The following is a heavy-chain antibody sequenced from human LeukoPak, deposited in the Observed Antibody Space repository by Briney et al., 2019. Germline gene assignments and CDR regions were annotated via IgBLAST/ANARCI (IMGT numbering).Heavy chain of an antibody. Sequence: PSGTLSLTCTVSGGSISSSSYYWGWIRQPPGKGLEWIGSIYYSGSTYYNPSLKSRVTISVDTSKNQFSLKLSSVTAADTAVYYCARQRRGELDPQDFDPWGQGTLVTVSS. CDR2: IYYSGST. CDR3: ARQRRGELDPQDFDP. CDR1: GGSISSSSYY. J-gene: IGHJ5*02. V-gene: IGHV4-39*01. D-gene: IGHD1-26*01.